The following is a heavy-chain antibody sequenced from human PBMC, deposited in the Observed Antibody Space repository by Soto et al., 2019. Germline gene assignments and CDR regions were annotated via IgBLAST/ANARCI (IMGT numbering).Heavy chain of an antibody. CDR3: AKVSGSGGATYYFDY. CDR2: ISGSGGST. CDR1: GFTFSSYA. Sequence: EVQLLESGGGLVQPGGSLRLSCAASGFTFSSYAMSWVRQAPGKGLEWVSAISGSGGSTYYADSVKGRFTISRDNSKNTLYLQMNSLRADDTAVYYCAKVSGSGGATYYFDYWGQGTLVTVSS. V-gene: IGHV3-23*01. D-gene: IGHD2-15*01. J-gene: IGHJ4*02.